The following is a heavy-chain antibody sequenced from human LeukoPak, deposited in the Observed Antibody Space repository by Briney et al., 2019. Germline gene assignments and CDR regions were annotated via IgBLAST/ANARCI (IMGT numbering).Heavy chain of an antibody. V-gene: IGHV4-39*01. D-gene: IGHD3-10*01. CDR2: IYYSGST. Sequence: SETLSLTCTVSGGSISSSSYYWGWIRRPPGKGLEWIGSIYYSGSTYYNPSLKSRVTISVDTSKNQFSLKLSSVTAADTAVYYCARQRYYYGSGSSSLNFDYWGQGTLVTVSS. CDR3: ARQRYYYGSGSSSLNFDY. J-gene: IGHJ4*02. CDR1: GGSISSSSYY.